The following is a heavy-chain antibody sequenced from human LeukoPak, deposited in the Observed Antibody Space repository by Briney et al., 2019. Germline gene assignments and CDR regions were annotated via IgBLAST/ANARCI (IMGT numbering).Heavy chain of an antibody. CDR2: IYPGNSDT. CDR3: ARWGTVARFIVDY. CDR1: GYTFTTYW. V-gene: IGHV5-51*01. D-gene: IGHD4-17*01. Sequence: GESPKISCKGSGYTFTTYWIGWVRQMPGKGLEWMGIIYPGNSDTRYSPSFQGQVTISADKSIGTAYLQWSSLKASDTAMYYCARWGTVARFIVDYWGQGTLVTVSS. J-gene: IGHJ4*02.